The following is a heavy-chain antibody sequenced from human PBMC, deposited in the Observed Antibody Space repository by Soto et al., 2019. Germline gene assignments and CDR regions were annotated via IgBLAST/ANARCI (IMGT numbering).Heavy chain of an antibody. CDR3: ARGGRLGYCSGGSCYFHWFDP. CDR1: GGTFSSYT. D-gene: IGHD2-15*01. J-gene: IGHJ5*02. CDR2: IIPILGIA. Sequence: QVQLVQSGAEVKKPGSSVKVSCKASGGTFSSYTISWVRQAPGQGLEWMGRIIPILGIANYAQKFQGRVKITADKSTSTAYMELSSLRSEDTAVYYCARGGRLGYCSGGSCYFHWFDPWGQGTLVTVSS. V-gene: IGHV1-69*02.